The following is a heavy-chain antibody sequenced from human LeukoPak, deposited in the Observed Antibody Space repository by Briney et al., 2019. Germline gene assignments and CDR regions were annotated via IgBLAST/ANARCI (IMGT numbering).Heavy chain of an antibody. CDR1: GGSFSSYY. Sequence: NPSETLSLTCTVYGGSFSSYYWSWIRQPPGKGLEWIGEINSSGSANYTPSLKSRATISADKSKNQFSLKLNSVTAADTAVFYCARGTRTVITPGGRYFDLWGRGTLVTVSS. CDR3: ARGTRTVITPGGRYFDL. J-gene: IGHJ2*01. D-gene: IGHD4-23*01. CDR2: INSSGSA. V-gene: IGHV4-34*01.